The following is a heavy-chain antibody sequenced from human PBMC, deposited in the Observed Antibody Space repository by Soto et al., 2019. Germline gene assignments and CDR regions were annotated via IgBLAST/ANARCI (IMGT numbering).Heavy chain of an antibody. V-gene: IGHV4-39*01. CDR2: IYYSGST. J-gene: IGHJ4*02. CDR1: GGSISSSSYY. Sequence: SETLSLTCTVSGGSISSSSYYLSWIRQPPGKGLEWIGSIYYSGSTYYNPSLKSRVTISVDTSKNQFSLKLSSVTAADTAVYYCARRGRGIAVAGKSFDYWGQGTLVTVSS. D-gene: IGHD6-19*01. CDR3: ARRGRGIAVAGKSFDY.